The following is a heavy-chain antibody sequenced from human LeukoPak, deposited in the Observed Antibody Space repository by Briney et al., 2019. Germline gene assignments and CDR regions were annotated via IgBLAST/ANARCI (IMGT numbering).Heavy chain of an antibody. Sequence: SETLSLTCTVSGGPISSGNYYWHWIRQPAGKGLEWIGRVHSSGSINHSPSLKSRVTISRDTSKNQFSVIVSSVSAADTAIYFCARSKGDYGSGSLGYWGRGILVTVSS. V-gene: IGHV4-61*02. CDR1: GGPISSGNYY. CDR2: VHSSGSI. J-gene: IGHJ4*02. D-gene: IGHD3-10*01. CDR3: ARSKGDYGSGSLGY.